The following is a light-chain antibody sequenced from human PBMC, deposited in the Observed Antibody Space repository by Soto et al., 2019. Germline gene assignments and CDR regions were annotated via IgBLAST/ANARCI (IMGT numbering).Light chain of an antibody. Sequence: DIPMTQSPSTLSASVGDRVTITCRASQRIRTWLAWYQQKPGKAPKLLIYNASSLDSGVPSRFSGSGSATEFSRTFRSLQPDDFATYFCQQYNTHTFTFGPGTKVDIK. J-gene: IGKJ3*01. V-gene: IGKV1-5*01. CDR2: NAS. CDR1: QRIRTW. CDR3: QQYNTHTFT.